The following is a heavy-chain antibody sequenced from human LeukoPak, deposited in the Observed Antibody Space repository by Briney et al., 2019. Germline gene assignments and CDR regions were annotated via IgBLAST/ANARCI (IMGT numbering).Heavy chain of an antibody. CDR2: IKQDGSGK. D-gene: IGHD6-13*01. CDR1: GFTFSSYR. Sequence: GGSLRLSCAASGFTFSSYRMSWVRQAPGKGLEWVANIKQDGSGKYYVDSVKGRFTISRDNAKNSLYLQMNSLRAEDTAVYYCARESVGRYYYYMDVWGKGTTVTVSS. CDR3: ARESVGRYYYYMDV. V-gene: IGHV3-7*01. J-gene: IGHJ6*03.